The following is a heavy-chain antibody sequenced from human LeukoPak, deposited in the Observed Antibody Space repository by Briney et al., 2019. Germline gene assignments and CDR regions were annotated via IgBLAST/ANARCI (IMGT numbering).Heavy chain of an antibody. CDR1: GYTFTSYD. Sequence: GASVKVSCKASGYTFTSYDINWVRQATGQGLEWIGWMNPNSGNTGYAQKFQGRVTMTRNTSISTAYMELSSLRSEDTAVYHCARAGPYCSGGSCYSNDAFDIWGQGTMVTVSS. V-gene: IGHV1-8*01. CDR2: MNPNSGNT. D-gene: IGHD2-15*01. J-gene: IGHJ3*02. CDR3: ARAGPYCSGGSCYSNDAFDI.